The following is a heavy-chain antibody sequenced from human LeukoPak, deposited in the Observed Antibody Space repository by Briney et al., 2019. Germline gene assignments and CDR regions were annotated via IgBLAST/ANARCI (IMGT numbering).Heavy chain of an antibody. CDR2: ISSSGSTI. CDR1: VFTFSTYN. V-gene: IGHV3-48*03. Sequence: GGSLRLSCAASVFTFSTYNMNWVRQAPGKGLEWVSYISSSGSTIYYADSVKGRFTISRDNAKSSLYLQMNSLRAEDTAVYYCAELGITMIGGVWGKGTTVTISS. D-gene: IGHD3-10*02. CDR3: AELGITMIGGV. J-gene: IGHJ6*04.